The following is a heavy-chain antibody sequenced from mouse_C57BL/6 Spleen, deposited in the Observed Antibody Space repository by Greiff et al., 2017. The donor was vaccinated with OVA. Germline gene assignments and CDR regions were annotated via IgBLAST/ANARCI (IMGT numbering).Heavy chain of an antibody. J-gene: IGHJ2*01. CDR3: ARTGYSNYYFDY. Sequence: QVQLQQPGAELVKPGASVKLSCKASGYTFTSYWMQWVKQRPGQGLEWIGEIDPSDSYTNYNQKFKGKATLTVDTSSSTAYMQLSSLTSEDSAVYYCARTGYSNYYFDYWGQGTTLTVSS. CDR2: IDPSDSYT. CDR1: GYTFTSYW. D-gene: IGHD2-5*01. V-gene: IGHV1-50*01.